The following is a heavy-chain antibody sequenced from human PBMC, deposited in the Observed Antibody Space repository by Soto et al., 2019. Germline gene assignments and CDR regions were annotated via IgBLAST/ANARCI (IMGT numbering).Heavy chain of an antibody. J-gene: IGHJ5*02. CDR2: ISGSGGST. V-gene: IGHV3-23*01. D-gene: IGHD6-6*01. CDR1: GFTFSSYS. Sequence: GGSLRLSCAASGFTFSSYSMNWVRQAPGKGLEWVSVISGSGGSTLYADSVKGRFAISKDTSKNQVVLTMTNMDPVDTATYYCARAYASIAAQGSSWFDPWGQGTLVTVSS. CDR3: ARAYASIAAQGSSWFDP.